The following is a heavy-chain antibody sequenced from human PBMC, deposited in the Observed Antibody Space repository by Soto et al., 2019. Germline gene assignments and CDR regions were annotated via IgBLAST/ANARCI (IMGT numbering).Heavy chain of an antibody. J-gene: IGHJ4*02. V-gene: IGHV1-3*01. CDR2: TNAGNGNT. D-gene: IGHD3-22*01. Sequence: QVQLVQSGAEVKKPGASVKVSCKASGYTFTSYAMHWVRQAPGQRLEWMGWTNAGNGNTKYSQKFQGRVTITRDTSASTAYMELSSLRSEDTAVYYCASRDSSGSFDYWGQGTLVTVSS. CDR3: ASRDSSGSFDY. CDR1: GYTFTSYA.